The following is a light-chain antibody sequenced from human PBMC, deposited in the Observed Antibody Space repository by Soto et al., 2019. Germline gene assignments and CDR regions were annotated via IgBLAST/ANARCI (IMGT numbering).Light chain of an antibody. CDR2: NND. CDR1: SSNIGTNY. J-gene: IGLJ2*01. Sequence: QSVLTQPPSVSGTPGQRVSISCSGSSSNIGTNYLYWYQQFPGTAPNLLIYNNDQRPSGVPDRFSGSKSGTSASLAISGLRSGDEADYFCATWDDSLSAVVFGGGTKLTVL. CDR3: ATWDDSLSAVV. V-gene: IGLV1-47*02.